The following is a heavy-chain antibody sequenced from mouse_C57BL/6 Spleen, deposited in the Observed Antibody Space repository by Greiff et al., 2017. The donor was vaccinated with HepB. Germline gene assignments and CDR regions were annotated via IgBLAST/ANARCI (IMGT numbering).Heavy chain of an antibody. V-gene: IGHV1-78*01. CDR3: ARGGYYGYYAMDY. D-gene: IGHD1-1*01. CDR1: GYTFTDHT. CDR2: IYPRDGST. J-gene: IGHJ4*01. Sequence: VQLQQSDAELVKPGASVKISCTVSGYTFTDHTIHWVKQRPEQGLEWIGYIYPRDGSTKYNEKVKGKATLTADKSSSTAYMQLNSLTSEDSAVYFCARGGYYGYYAMDYWGQGTSVTVSS.